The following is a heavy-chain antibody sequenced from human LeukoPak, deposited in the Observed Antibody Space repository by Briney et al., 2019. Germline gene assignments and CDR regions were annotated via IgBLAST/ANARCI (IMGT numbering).Heavy chain of an antibody. CDR2: ISGSGGST. V-gene: IGHV3-23*01. Sequence: GGSLRLSCAASGFTFSSYAMSWVRQVPGKGLEWVSAISGSGGSTYYADSVKGRFTISRDNSKNTLYLQMNSLRAEDTAVYYCAKDLLRSPYSSSLYFDYWGQGTLVTVSS. D-gene: IGHD6-6*01. J-gene: IGHJ4*02. CDR3: AKDLLRSPYSSSLYFDY. CDR1: GFTFSSYA.